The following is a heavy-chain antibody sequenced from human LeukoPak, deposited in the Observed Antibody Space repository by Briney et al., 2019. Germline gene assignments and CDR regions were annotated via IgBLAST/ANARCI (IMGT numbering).Heavy chain of an antibody. CDR1: GFMFSSNW. Sequence: RGSLRLSCAASGFMFSSNWMSWVRLAPGKGLEWVANIKEDGTETYYVDSVKGRFTISRDNAKNSLYLQMNSLRVEDTAVYYCAKEGRSLQTYWGQGTLVTVSS. J-gene: IGHJ4*02. CDR3: AKEGRSLQTY. CDR2: IKEDGTET. V-gene: IGHV3-7*03. D-gene: IGHD5-24*01.